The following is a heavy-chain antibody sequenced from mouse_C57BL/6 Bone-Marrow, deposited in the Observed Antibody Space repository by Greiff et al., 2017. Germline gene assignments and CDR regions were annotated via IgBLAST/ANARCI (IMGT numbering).Heavy chain of an antibody. Sequence: EVQLQQSGPELVKPGASVKISCKASGYTFTDYYMNWVKQSHGKSLEWIGDINPNNGGTSYNQKFKGKATLTVDKSSSTASMELRSLTSEDSAVYYCARGGNGYHFDVWGTGTTVTVSS. D-gene: IGHD2-2*01. V-gene: IGHV1-26*01. CDR3: ARGGNGYHFDV. CDR1: GYTFTDYY. J-gene: IGHJ1*03. CDR2: INPNNGGT.